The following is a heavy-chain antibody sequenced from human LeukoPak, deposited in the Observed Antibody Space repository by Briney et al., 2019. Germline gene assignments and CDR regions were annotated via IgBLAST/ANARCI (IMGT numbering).Heavy chain of an antibody. V-gene: IGHV4-30-4*01. CDR1: GGSISSGDYY. CDR3: ARDRRYYDSSGYYRYFDY. D-gene: IGHD3-22*01. J-gene: IGHJ4*02. Sequence: PSETLSLTCTVSGGSISSGDYYWSWIRQPPGKGLEWIGYIHYSGSTYYNPSLKSRVTISVDTSKNQFSLKLSSVTAADTAVYYCARDRRYYDSSGYYRYFDYWGQGTLVTVSS. CDR2: IHYSGST.